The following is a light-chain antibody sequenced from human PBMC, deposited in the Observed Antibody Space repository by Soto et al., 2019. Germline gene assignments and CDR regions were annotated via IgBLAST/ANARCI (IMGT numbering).Light chain of an antibody. CDR1: SGHGNYV. CDR3: QTWDTGIVV. Sequence: QSVLTQSPSASASLGASVKLSCTLSSGHGNYVIAWHQQQPEKGPRYLMKVKSDGSHNKGDGIPDRFSGSSSGAERYLVISSLQSGDEADYYCQTWDTGIVVFGGGTKLTVL. V-gene: IGLV4-69*01. J-gene: IGLJ2*01. CDR2: VKSDGSH.